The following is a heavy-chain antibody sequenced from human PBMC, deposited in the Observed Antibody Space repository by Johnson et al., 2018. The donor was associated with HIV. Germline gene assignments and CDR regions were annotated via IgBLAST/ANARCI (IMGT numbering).Heavy chain of an antibody. CDR3: ARDKGIAAAATDDAFDI. CDR1: GFIVSSNY. D-gene: IGHD6-13*01. CDR2: IYSGGST. Sequence: VQLVESGGGLVQPGGSLRLSCAASGFIVSSNYMSWVRQAPGKGLEWVSVIYSGGSTYYADSVKGRFTISRDTSKNTLYLQMNSLRAEDTAVYYCARDKGIAAAATDDAFDIWGQGTMGTVSS. V-gene: IGHV3-66*01. J-gene: IGHJ3*02.